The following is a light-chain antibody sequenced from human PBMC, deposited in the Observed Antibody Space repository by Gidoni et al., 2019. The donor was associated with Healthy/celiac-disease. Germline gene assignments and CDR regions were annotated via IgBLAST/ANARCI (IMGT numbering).Light chain of an antibody. Sequence: EIVLTQSPGTLSLSPGERATLSCRASQSISSSYLAWYQQKPGQAPRLLIYAASSRATGIPDRFSGSGSGTDFTLTISRLEPEDFAVYYCQQYVSSPPKYTFGQGTNLEIK. CDR2: AAS. CDR1: QSISSSY. CDR3: QQYVSSPPKYT. V-gene: IGKV3-20*01. J-gene: IGKJ2*01.